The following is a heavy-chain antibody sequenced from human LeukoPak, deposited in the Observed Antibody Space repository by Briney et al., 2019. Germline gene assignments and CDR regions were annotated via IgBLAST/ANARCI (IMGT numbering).Heavy chain of an antibody. V-gene: IGHV3-74*01. Sequence: PGGSLRLSCAASGFTFSSYWMHWVRQAPGKGLLWVSRINSDGSSTSYADSVRGRFTISRDNAKNTLYLQMNSLRAEDTAVYYCARAILSPSDYWGQGTLVTVSS. CDR3: ARAILSPSDY. CDR2: INSDGSST. D-gene: IGHD2-2*02. J-gene: IGHJ4*02. CDR1: GFTFSSYW.